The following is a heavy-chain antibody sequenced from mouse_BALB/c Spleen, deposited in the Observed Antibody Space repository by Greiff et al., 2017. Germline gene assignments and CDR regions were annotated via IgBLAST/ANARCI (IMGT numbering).Heavy chain of an antibody. CDR3: ARHYDVSSGRGAMDY. V-gene: IGHV1-63*02. J-gene: IGHJ4*01. CDR1: GYTFTNYW. D-gene: IGHD1-1*01. CDR2: IYPGGGYT. Sequence: VQLQQSGAELVRPGTSVKISCKASGYTFTNYWLGWVKQRPGHGLEWIGDIYPGGGYTNYNEKFKGKATLTADTSSSTAYMQLSSLTSEDSAVYFCARHYDVSSGRGAMDYWGQGTSVTVSS.